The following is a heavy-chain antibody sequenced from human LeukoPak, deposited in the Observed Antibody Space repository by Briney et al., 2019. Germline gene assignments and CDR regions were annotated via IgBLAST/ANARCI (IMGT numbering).Heavy chain of an antibody. V-gene: IGHV4-4*07. CDR1: GGSISSYY. Sequence: SETLSLTCTVSGGSISSYYWSWIRQPAGKGLEWIGRIYTSGSTNYNPSLKSRVTMSVDTSKNQFSLKLSSVTAADTAVYYCARGSYDFWSGYHYYYYMDVWGEGTTVTVSS. CDR2: IYTSGST. J-gene: IGHJ6*03. D-gene: IGHD3-3*01. CDR3: ARGSYDFWSGYHYYYYMDV.